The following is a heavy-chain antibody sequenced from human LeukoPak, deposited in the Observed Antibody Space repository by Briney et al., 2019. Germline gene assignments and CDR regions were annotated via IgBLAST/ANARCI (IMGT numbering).Heavy chain of an antibody. CDR2: ISSSSSTI. V-gene: IGHV3-48*02. CDR3: ARDGMVRGVIIWDAFDI. J-gene: IGHJ3*02. D-gene: IGHD3-10*01. Sequence: GGSLRLSCAASGFTFSSYSMNWVRQAPGKGLEWVSYISSSSSTIYYADSVKGRFTVSRDNAKNSLYLQMNSLRDEDTAVYYCARDGMVRGVIIWDAFDIWGQGTMVTVSS. CDR1: GFTFSSYS.